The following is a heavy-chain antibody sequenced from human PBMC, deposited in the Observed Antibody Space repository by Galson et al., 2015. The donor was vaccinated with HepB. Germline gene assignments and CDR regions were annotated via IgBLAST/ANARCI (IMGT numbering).Heavy chain of an antibody. D-gene: IGHD3-22*01. V-gene: IGHV4-61*01. CDR3: ARALGYYDSSGYRAFDY. CDR1: GGSVSSASYY. CDR2: IYYSGST. J-gene: IGHJ4*02. Sequence: LSLTCTVSGGSVSSASYYWSWIRQPPGKGLEWIGYIYYSGSTIYNPSLKSRVTISVDTSKNQFSLKLSSVTAADTAVYYCARALGYYDSSGYRAFDYWGQGTLVTVSS.